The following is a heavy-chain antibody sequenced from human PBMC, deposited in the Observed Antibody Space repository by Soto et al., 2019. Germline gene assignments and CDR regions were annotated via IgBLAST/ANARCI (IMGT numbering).Heavy chain of an antibody. CDR2: INHSGST. Sequence: SETLSLTCAVYGGSFSGYYWSWIRQPPGKGLEWIGEINHSGSTNYNPSLKSRVTISVDTSKNQFSLKLSSVTAADTAVYYCARSGVGVRGNYYYYYYMDVWGKGTTVTVSS. V-gene: IGHV4-34*01. D-gene: IGHD3-10*01. CDR3: ARSGVGVRGNYYYYYYMDV. CDR1: GGSFSGYY. J-gene: IGHJ6*03.